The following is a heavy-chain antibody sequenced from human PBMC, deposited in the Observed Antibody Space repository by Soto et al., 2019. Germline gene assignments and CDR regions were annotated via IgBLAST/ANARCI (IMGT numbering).Heavy chain of an antibody. CDR1: GGSLSGYY. Sequence: QVQLQQWGAGLLKPSETLSLNCAVTGGSLSGYYWSWIRQPPGKGLEWIGEVKDGGHTNYSPSLRGRVTISADTSNIQVSLRLNAVTAADTGVYYCARGQEGVVATHWDQGSLVTVSS. CDR2: VKDGGHT. CDR3: ARGQEGVVATH. J-gene: IGHJ4*02. V-gene: IGHV4-34*01. D-gene: IGHD5-12*01.